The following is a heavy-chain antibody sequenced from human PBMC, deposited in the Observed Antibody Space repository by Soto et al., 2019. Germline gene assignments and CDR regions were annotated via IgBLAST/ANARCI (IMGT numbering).Heavy chain of an antibody. CDR2: MYHSGST. V-gene: IGHV4-30-2*01. J-gene: IGHJ4*02. CDR3: ARVSDIVVVPAAMMGVFDY. Sequence: SETLSLTCAVSGGSISSGGYSWSWIRQPPGKGLEWIGYMYHSGSTYYNPSLKSRVTISVDTSKNQFSLKLSSVTAADTAVYYCARVSDIVVVPAAMMGVFDYWGQGTLVTVSS. D-gene: IGHD2-2*01. CDR1: GGSISSGGYS.